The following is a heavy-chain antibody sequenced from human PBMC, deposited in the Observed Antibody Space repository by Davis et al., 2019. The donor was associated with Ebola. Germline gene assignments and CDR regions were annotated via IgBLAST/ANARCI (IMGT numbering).Heavy chain of an antibody. CDR2: ISGSGGST. CDR3: AKDRKAVLVVYAPEGDY. D-gene: IGHD2-8*02. V-gene: IGHV3-23*01. CDR1: GFTFSSYA. Sequence: GESLKISCAASGFTFSSYAISWVRQAPGKGLEWVSAISGSGGSTYYADSVKGRFTISRDNSKNTLYLQMNSLRAEDTAVYYCAKDRKAVLVVYAPEGDYWGQGTLVTVSS. J-gene: IGHJ4*02.